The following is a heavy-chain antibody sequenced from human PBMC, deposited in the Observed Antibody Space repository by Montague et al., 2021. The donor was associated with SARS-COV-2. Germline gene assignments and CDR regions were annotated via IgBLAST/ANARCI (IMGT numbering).Heavy chain of an antibody. Sequence: SRRLSLSASGFTFGSYWMSWVRQAPGKGLEWVANIKQDESEKSYVDSVKGRFTISRDNAKNSLYLQMHSLRAEDTAVYYCATDQNWAFDCWGQGALVTVSS. CDR2: IKQDESEK. CDR3: ATDQNWAFDC. J-gene: IGHJ4*02. CDR1: GFTFGSYW. D-gene: IGHD7-27*01. V-gene: IGHV3-7*01.